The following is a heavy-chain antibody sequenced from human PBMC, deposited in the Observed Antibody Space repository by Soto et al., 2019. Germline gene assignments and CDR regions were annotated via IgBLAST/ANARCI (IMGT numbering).Heavy chain of an antibody. D-gene: IGHD2-2*01. CDR1: GGSIRRYY. Sequence: PSETLSLACTVSGGSIRRYYWRWIRQPPGKGLEWIGYIYYSGSTNYNPSLKSRVTISVDTSKNQFSLKLSSVTAADTAVDYCARVGYQPLGRWFDPWGQGTLVTVSS. V-gene: IGHV4-59*01. CDR3: ARVGYQPLGRWFDP. CDR2: IYYSGST. J-gene: IGHJ5*02.